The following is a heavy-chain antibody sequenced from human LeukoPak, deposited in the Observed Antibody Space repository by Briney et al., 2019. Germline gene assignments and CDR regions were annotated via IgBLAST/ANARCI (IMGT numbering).Heavy chain of an antibody. Sequence: PSETLSLTCTVSGGSISSSSYYWGWIRQPPGKGLEWIGSIYYSGSTYYNPSLKSRVTISVDTSKNQFSLKLSSVTAADTAVYYCARVPAEGTNGILFFDYWGQGTLVTVSS. V-gene: IGHV4-39*07. D-gene: IGHD2-8*01. CDR1: GGSISSSSYY. CDR3: ARVPAEGTNGILFFDY. CDR2: IYYSGST. J-gene: IGHJ4*02.